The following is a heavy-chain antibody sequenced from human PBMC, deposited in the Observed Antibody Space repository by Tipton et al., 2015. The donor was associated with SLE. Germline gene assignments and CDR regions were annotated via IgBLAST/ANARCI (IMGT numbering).Heavy chain of an antibody. Sequence: TLSLTCTVSVGSISSYYWSWIRQPPGKGLEWIGYIYYSGSTNYNPSLKSRVTISVDTSKNQFSLKLSSVTAADTAVYYCARGGLAAAGIPPFDYWGQGTLVTVSS. V-gene: IGHV4-59*12. CDR2: IYYSGST. D-gene: IGHD6-13*01. CDR3: ARGGLAAAGIPPFDY. CDR1: VGSISSYY. J-gene: IGHJ4*02.